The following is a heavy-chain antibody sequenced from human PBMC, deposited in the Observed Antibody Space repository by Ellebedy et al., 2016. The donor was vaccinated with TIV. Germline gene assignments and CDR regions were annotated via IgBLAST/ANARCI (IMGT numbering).Heavy chain of an antibody. D-gene: IGHD3-22*01. Sequence: GESLKISCTASGFSFSDYSVNWVRQAPGKGLEWLSYISGTSKTIYSADSAKGRFTISRDNAKNALYLQMNSLRVEDTAVYYCARVIRYYESNGMDYWGQGTLVTVSS. CDR1: GFSFSDYS. V-gene: IGHV3-48*04. CDR3: ARVIRYYESNGMDY. CDR2: ISGTSKTI. J-gene: IGHJ4*02.